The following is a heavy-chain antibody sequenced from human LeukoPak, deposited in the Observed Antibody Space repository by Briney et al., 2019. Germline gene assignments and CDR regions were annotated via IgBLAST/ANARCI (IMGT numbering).Heavy chain of an antibody. Sequence: ASVKVSCKASGYTFTSYGISWVRQAPGQGLEWMGWISAYNGNTNYAQKLQGRVTMTTDTSTSTAYMELRSLRSDDTAVYYCVLVFYGDHEEEDDYFDYWGQGTLVTVSS. V-gene: IGHV1-18*01. D-gene: IGHD4-17*01. CDR2: ISAYNGNT. CDR1: GYTFTSYG. J-gene: IGHJ4*02. CDR3: VLVFYGDHEEEDDYFDY.